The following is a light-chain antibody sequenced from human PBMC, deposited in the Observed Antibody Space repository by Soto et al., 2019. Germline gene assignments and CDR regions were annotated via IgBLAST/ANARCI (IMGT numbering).Light chain of an antibody. CDR3: QLYGSSPRT. J-gene: IGKJ1*01. CDR2: GAS. V-gene: IGKV3-20*01. CDR1: QSAITT. Sequence: MGITQAAATMSVSPGERATLSCRASQSAITTVAWYQQKPGQAPRLLIYGASTRATGIPDRFSGSGSGTDFTLTISRLEPEDFAVYYCQLYGSSPRTFGQGTKVDIK.